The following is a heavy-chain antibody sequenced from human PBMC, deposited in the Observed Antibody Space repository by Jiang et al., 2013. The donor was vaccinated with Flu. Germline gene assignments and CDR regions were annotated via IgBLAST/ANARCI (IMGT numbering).Heavy chain of an antibody. V-gene: IGHV1-69*04. CDR1: GGTFSNYP. CDR3: AREIAELPTSDIDYHYLRYGRR. Sequence: GAEVKKPGSSVKVSCKASGGTFSNYPISWVRQTPGQGLEWMGRIIPFYGLKDSAQKFRGRVTITADKSTTAYMELSSLRSEDTAVYYCAREIAELPTSDIDYHYLRYGRRGAGRDPGHRLL. D-gene: IGHD5-24*01. J-gene: IGHJ6*04. CDR2: IIPFYGLK.